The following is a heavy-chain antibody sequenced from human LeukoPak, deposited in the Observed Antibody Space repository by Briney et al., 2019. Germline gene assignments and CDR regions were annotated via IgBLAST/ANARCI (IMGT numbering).Heavy chain of an antibody. CDR3: ARDTSPKFSDSKSYYDAFDV. Sequence: GGSLRLSCAASGFTFSSHGMHWVRQAPGKGLEWVAFIRYDGSNKYYADSVKGRFTISRDNSKNTLYLQMNSLRAEDTAVYYCARDTSPKFSDSKSYYDAFDVWGQGTMVTVSS. V-gene: IGHV3-30*02. CDR2: IRYDGSNK. J-gene: IGHJ3*01. CDR1: GFTFSSHG. D-gene: IGHD3-22*01.